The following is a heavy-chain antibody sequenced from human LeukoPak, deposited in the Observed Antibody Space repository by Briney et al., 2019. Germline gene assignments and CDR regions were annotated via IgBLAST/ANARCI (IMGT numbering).Heavy chain of an antibody. V-gene: IGHV3-73*01. J-gene: IGHJ4*02. CDR1: GLILGGVD. CDR3: TRRDCTTFQCFPFDY. D-gene: IGHD2/OR15-2a*01. CDR2: VKTKRESDAT. Sequence: PRRCLRLSCAASGLILGGVDVGWVSQAYGKGLEWVGRVKTKRESDATAYAASVKGRFPLPRDHSKNTAYLQMNSLRPEDTAVYYCTRRDCTTFQCFPFDYWGQGILVTVSS.